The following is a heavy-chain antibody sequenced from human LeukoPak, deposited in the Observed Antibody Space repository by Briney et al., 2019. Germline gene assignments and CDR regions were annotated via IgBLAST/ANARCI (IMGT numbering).Heavy chain of an antibody. CDR1: GYSFTSYW. V-gene: IGHV5-51*01. Sequence: GESLKISCKGSGYSFTSYWIGWMRQMPGKGLEWMGIIYPGDSDTRYSPSFQGQVTISADKSISTAYLQWSSLKASDTAMYYCATPPEEYYDSSGYYYGYFQHWGQGTLVTVSS. CDR3: ATPPEEYYDSSGYYYGYFQH. J-gene: IGHJ1*01. CDR2: IYPGDSDT. D-gene: IGHD3-22*01.